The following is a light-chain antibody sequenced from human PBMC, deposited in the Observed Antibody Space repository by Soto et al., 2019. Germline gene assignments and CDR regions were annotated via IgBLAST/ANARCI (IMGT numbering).Light chain of an antibody. CDR3: KQYNTWPPFT. V-gene: IGKV3-15*01. Sequence: EIVMTQSPATLSVSPGERATLSCRASQSVSSNLAWYQQKPGQAPRLVIYGASTRATGIPARFSGSGSGTEFTLTISSLQSEDFAVYYCKQYNTWPPFTFGQGTRLEIK. CDR1: QSVSSN. CDR2: GAS. J-gene: IGKJ5*01.